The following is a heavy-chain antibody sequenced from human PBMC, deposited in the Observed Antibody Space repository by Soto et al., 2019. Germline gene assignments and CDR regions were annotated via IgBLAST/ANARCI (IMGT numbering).Heavy chain of an antibody. CDR2: ISSNGGGT. D-gene: IGHD6-13*01. V-gene: IGHV3-64D*09. CDR1: GFTFSSYA. CDR3: VKDRWVDY. Sequence: PGGSLRLSCSVSGFTFSSYAMQCVRQAPGKGLEYHSSISSNGGGTYYADTVKGRFTISRDNSKKQMNLQMRSLTIEDKAVYYCVKDRWVDYWGQGTLVTVSS. J-gene: IGHJ4*02.